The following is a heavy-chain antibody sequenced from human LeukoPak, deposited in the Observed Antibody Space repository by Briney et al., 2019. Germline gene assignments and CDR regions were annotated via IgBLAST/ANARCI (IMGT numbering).Heavy chain of an antibody. J-gene: IGHJ4*02. CDR3: ARARAARPIDY. CDR1: GGSFSGYY. Sequence: SETLSLTCAVYGGSFSGYYWSWIRQPPGKALEWIGEINHSGSTNYNPSLKSRVTISVDTSKNQFSLKLSSVTAADTAVYYCARARAARPIDYWGQGTLVTVSS. CDR2: INHSGST. V-gene: IGHV4-34*01. D-gene: IGHD6-6*01.